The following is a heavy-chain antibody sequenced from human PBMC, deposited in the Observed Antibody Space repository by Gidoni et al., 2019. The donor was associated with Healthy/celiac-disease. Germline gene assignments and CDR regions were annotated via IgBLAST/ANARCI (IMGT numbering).Heavy chain of an antibody. V-gene: IGHV3-23*01. CDR1: VFHFSSYA. D-gene: IGHD2-2*01. CDR3: AKCPPTKRDCSSTSCYFY. J-gene: IGHJ4*02. Sequence: EVQLLESGGGLVQPGGALRLSCAAPVFHFSSYAMSWFLQVPVKGLGWVSAISGSGVSTYYAYSVKGRFTISRDNSKNTLYLQINSLRAEDTAVYYCAKCPPTKRDCSSTSCYFYWGQGTLVTVSS. CDR2: ISGSGVST.